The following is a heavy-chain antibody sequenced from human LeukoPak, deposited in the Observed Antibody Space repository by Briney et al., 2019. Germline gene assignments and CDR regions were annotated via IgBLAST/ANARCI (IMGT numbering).Heavy chain of an antibody. D-gene: IGHD1-26*01. CDR3: ARDDTIAEGIGFEY. CDR1: GFTFSSYA. V-gene: IGHV1-46*01. Sequence: GGSLRLSCAASGFTFSSYAIHWVRQAPGQGLEWLAIINPSDGWTNYAQKFKGRVAVTGDTSTSTVYMELSRLRSDDTAVYYCARDDTIAEGIGFEYWGQGTLVTVSP. J-gene: IGHJ4*02. CDR2: INPSDGWT.